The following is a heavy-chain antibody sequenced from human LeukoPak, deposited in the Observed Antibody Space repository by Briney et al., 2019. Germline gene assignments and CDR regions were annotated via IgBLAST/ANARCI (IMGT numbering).Heavy chain of an antibody. CDR1: GYTFTSYG. J-gene: IGHJ6*02. D-gene: IGHD5-18*01. Sequence: ASVKVSCKASGYTFTSYGISWVRQAPGQGLEWMGWISAYNGNTNYAQQLQGRVTMTTDTSTSTAYMELRSLRSDDTAVYYCARVKVETGYYYGMDVWGQGTTVTVSS. CDR2: ISAYNGNT. CDR3: ARVKVETGYYYGMDV. V-gene: IGHV1-18*01.